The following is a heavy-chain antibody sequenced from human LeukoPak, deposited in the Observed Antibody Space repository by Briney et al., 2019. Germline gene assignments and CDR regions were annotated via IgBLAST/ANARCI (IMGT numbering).Heavy chain of an antibody. V-gene: IGHV3-30*02. Sequence: GGSMTLSCTVSGIIFSSYCIRWVRQAPGKLLEWVAFIRYDGSHKYYADSVKGRFTISRDNSKNTLYLQMNSLTAEDTAVYYCAQKYSSGWYDQGFDYWGQGTLVTVSS. D-gene: IGHD6-19*01. CDR1: GIIFSSYC. CDR3: AQKYSSGWYDQGFDY. J-gene: IGHJ4*02. CDR2: IRYDGSHK.